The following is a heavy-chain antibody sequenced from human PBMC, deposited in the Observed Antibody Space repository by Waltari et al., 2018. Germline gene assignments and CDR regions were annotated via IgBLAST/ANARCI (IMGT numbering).Heavy chain of an antibody. CDR2: IWYDGSNK. J-gene: IGHJ6*02. CDR1: GFTFSSYG. D-gene: IGHD1-26*01. V-gene: IGHV3-33*01. CDR3: ARDRGGSYSTPYYGMDV. Sequence: QVQLVESGGGVVQPGRSLRLSCAASGFTFSSYGMHWVRQAPGKGLEWVAVIWYDGSNKYYADSSKGRFTISRDNSKNTLYLQMNSLRAEDTAVYYCARDRGGSYSTPYYGMDVWGQGTTVTVSS.